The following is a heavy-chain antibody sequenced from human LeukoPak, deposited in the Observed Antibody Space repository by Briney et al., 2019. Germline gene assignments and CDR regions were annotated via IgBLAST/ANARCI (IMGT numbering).Heavy chain of an antibody. Sequence: SETLSLTCTVSGGSISSSSYYWGWIRQPPGKGLEWIGSIYYSGSTYYNPSLKSRVTISVDTSKNQFSLKLSSVTAADTAVYYCAIVGGSYRYTTDYWGQGTLVTVSS. CDR1: GGSISSSSYY. V-gene: IGHV4-39*01. J-gene: IGHJ4*02. D-gene: IGHD3-16*02. CDR3: AIVGGSYRYTTDY. CDR2: IYYSGST.